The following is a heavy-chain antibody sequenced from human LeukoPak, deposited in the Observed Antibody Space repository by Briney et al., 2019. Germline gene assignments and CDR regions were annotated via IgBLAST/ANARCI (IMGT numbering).Heavy chain of an antibody. J-gene: IGHJ4*02. CDR1: GFTFSNFE. V-gene: IGHV3-48*03. CDR3: ARGTYTSGWD. CDR2: ISSSGSSK. D-gene: IGHD6-19*01. Sequence: GGSLRLSCAASGFTFSNFEMNWVRQAPGQGLEWVAYISSSGSSKHYADSVKGRFTISRDNAKRSLYLQMNSLRVEDTAVYYCARGTYTSGWDWGQGTLVTVSS.